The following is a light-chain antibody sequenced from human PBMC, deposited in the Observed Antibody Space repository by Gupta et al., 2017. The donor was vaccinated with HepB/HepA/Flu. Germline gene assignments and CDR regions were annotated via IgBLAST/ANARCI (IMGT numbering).Light chain of an antibody. CDR3: AAWDDRLIGVV. CDR1: SPNIGSNT. CDR2: SND. J-gene: IGLJ2*01. Sequence: QSVLTQPPSTSGTPGQRVTISCSGGSPNIGSNTVKWYQQFPGTAPKLLIHSNDQRPSGVPDRFSGSKSGTSASLAISGLQAEDEADYYCAAWDDRLIGVVFGGGTKLTVL. V-gene: IGLV1-44*01.